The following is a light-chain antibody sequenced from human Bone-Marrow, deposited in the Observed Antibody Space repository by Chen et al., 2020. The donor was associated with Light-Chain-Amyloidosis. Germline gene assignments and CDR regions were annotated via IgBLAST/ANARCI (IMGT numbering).Light chain of an antibody. CDR1: DLPTKY. J-gene: IGLJ2*01. Sequence: SYVLPQPPSVTVSPGQTASITCSGDDLPTKYAYWYQQKPGQAPVLVIHRDTERPSGISERFSGSSSGTTATLTISGVQAEDEADYHCQSADSSGTYEVIFGGGTKLTVL. CDR3: QSADSSGTYEVI. CDR2: RDT. V-gene: IGLV3-25*03.